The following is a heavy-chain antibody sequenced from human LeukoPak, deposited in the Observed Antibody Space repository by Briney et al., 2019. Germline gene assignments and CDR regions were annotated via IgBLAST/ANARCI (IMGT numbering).Heavy chain of an antibody. CDR1: EFTLSSYV. Sequence: GGSLTHSCPATEFTLSSYVMHWVRQAPGKGLEWVAFIRYDGSNKYYADSVKGRFTISRDNSKNTLHLQMNSLRAEDTAVYYRGKKNSARYSHPFWGLGTLVTVSS. CDR2: IRYDGSNK. CDR3: GKKNSARYSHPF. V-gene: IGHV3-30*02. D-gene: IGHD1-1*01. J-gene: IGHJ4*02.